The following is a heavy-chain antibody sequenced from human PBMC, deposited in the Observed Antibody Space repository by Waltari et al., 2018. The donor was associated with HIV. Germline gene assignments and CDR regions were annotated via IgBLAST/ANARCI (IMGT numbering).Heavy chain of an antibody. CDR3: ARRRWRTTMVFVVKGGVFDI. J-gene: IGHJ3*02. V-gene: IGHV4-34*02. CDR2: INQSGKT. Sequence: QVQLQQWGAGLLKPAETLSLNCAVYGGSFNNFFWCFFRQTSAKGLEWIGEINQSGKTDYNPSLKGRVSLSIDPSKKQFYLKLTSMTVADTAIYYCARRRWRTTMVFVVKGGVFDIWGQGTEVTVSS. D-gene: IGHD2-21*01. CDR1: GGSFNNFF.